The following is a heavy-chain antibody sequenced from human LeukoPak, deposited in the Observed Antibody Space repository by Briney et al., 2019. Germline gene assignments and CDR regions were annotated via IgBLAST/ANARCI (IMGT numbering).Heavy chain of an antibody. CDR3: ARHSSSAWYYYFDY. CDR1: GGSISNSNYY. CDR2: AYYGGTT. J-gene: IGHJ4*02. Sequence: SETLSLTCTVSGGSISNSNYYWGWIRQPPGKGLEWIGGAYYGGTTYYNPSLKSRVTISVDTSKSQFSLKLSSVTAADTAVYYCARHSSSAWYYYFDYWGQGTLVAVSS. V-gene: IGHV4-39*01. D-gene: IGHD6-19*01.